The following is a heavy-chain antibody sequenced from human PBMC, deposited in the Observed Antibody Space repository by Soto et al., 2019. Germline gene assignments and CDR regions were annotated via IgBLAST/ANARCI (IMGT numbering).Heavy chain of an antibody. CDR3: TTQWLDYYYYGMDV. V-gene: IGHV3-15*01. J-gene: IGHJ6*02. CDR1: GFTFSNAW. CDR2: IKSKTDGGTT. Sequence: EVQLVESGGGLVKPGGSLRLSCAASGFTFSNAWMSWVRQAPGKGLEWVGRIKSKTDGGTTDYAAPVKGRFTISRDDSKNTLYLQMNSLKTEDTAVYYCTTQWLDYYYYGMDVWGQGTTVTVPS. D-gene: IGHD3-22*01.